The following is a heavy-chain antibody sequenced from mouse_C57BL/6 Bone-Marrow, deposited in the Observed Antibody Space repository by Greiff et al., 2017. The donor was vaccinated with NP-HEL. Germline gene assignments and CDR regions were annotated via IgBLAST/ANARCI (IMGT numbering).Heavy chain of an antibody. Sequence: EVKLMESGGDLVKPGGSLKLSCAASGFTFSSYGMSWVRQTPDKRLEWVATISSGGSYTYYPDSVKGRFTISRDNAKNTLYLQMSSLKSEDTAMYYCARMKVDYWGQGTTLTVSS. CDR2: ISSGGSYT. V-gene: IGHV5-6*01. CDR3: ARMKVDY. CDR1: GFTFSSYG. J-gene: IGHJ2*01.